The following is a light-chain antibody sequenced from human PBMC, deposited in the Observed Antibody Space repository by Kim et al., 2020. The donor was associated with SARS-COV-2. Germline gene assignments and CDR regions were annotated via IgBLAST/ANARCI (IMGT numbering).Light chain of an antibody. CDR1: RSVSSSY. V-gene: IGKV3-20*01. J-gene: IGKJ2*01. Sequence: QGKNATLTCRASRSVSSSYLAWYQQKPGQAPRLLIYGASSRATGIPDRFSGSGSGTDFTLTISRLEPEDFAVYYCQQYGSSPPNTFGQGTKLEI. CDR2: GAS. CDR3: QQYGSSPPNT.